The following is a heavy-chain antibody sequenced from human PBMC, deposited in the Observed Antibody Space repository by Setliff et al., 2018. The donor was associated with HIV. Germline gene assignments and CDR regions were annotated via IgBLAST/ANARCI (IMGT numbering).Heavy chain of an antibody. CDR3: ARKNSRIPHCGDLDY. CDR2: IYYSGST. J-gene: IGHJ4*02. CDR1: GGSISSSSYY. V-gene: IGHV4-39*07. D-gene: IGHD4-17*01. Sequence: SETLSLTCTVSGGSISSSSYYWGWIRQPPGKGLEWIGSIYYSGSTYYNPSLKSRVTISVDTSKNQFSLKLSSVTAADTAVYYCARKNSRIPHCGDLDYWGQGTLVTVSS.